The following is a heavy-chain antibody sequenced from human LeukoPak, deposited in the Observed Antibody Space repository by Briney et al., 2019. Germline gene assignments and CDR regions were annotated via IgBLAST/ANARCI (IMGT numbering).Heavy chain of an antibody. D-gene: IGHD5-24*01. CDR2: IYYSGST. Sequence: PSETLSLTCTVSGGSISSYYWSRIRQPPGKGLEWIGYIYYSGSTNYNPSLKSRVTISVDTSKNQSSLKLSSVTAADTAVYYCARDVGDGYAIDYWGQGTLVTVSS. CDR1: GGSISSYY. J-gene: IGHJ4*02. CDR3: ARDVGDGYAIDY. V-gene: IGHV4-59*01.